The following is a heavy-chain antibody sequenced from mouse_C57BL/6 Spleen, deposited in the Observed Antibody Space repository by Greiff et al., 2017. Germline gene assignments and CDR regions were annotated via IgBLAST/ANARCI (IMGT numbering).Heavy chain of an antibody. J-gene: IGHJ1*03. Sequence: VQLQQSGAELVKPGASVKISCKASGYAFSSYWMNWVKQRPGKGLEWIGQIYPGDGDTNYNGKFKGKATLTADKSSSTAYMQLSSLTSEDSAVYFCARSGYYGPYFDVWGTGTTVTVSS. CDR3: ARSGYYGPYFDV. CDR2: IYPGDGDT. V-gene: IGHV1-80*01. D-gene: IGHD1-2*01. CDR1: GYAFSSYW.